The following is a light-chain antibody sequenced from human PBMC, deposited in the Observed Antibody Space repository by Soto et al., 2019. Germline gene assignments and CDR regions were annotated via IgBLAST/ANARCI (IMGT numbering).Light chain of an antibody. CDR2: DAS. J-gene: IGKJ1*01. V-gene: IGKV1-5*01. CDR3: QQSSSYSRT. CDR1: QGISTW. Sequence: DIQMTQSPYTLYASVGDRVSITCRASQGISTWLAWYQQKPGTAPKLLIYDASSLESGVPSRFSGSGSGTEFTLTISSLQPDDYATYYCQQSSSYSRTFGPGTKVDI.